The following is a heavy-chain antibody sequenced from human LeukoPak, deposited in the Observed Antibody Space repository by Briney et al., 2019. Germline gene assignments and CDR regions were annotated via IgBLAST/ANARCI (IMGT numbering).Heavy chain of an antibody. CDR1: GGSISSSSYY. J-gene: IGHJ4*02. V-gene: IGHV4-39*02. CDR3: ARLGYCSSTSCYKDFVY. D-gene: IGHD2-2*02. Sequence: SETLSLTCTVSGGSISSSSYYWGWIRQPPGKGLEWIGSIYYSGSTYYNPSLKSRVTISVDTSTNHSSLNLSSVTAADTAVYYCARLGYCSSTSCYKDFVYWGQGTLVTVSS. CDR2: IYYSGST.